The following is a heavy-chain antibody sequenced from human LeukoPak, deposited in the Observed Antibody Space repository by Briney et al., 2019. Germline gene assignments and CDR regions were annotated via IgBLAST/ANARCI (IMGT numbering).Heavy chain of an antibody. V-gene: IGHV3-30*01. CDR2: ISYDGTNK. D-gene: IGHD3-10*01. CDR3: ARDFGVSSPTAPDY. J-gene: IGHJ4*02. Sequence: GGSLRLSCAASGFTFSRYATHWVRQAPGKGLEWVAVISYDGTNKYYADPVKGRYTISRDNSKNTLYLQMNSLRAEDTAVYYWARDFGVSSPTAPDYWGQGTLVTVSS. CDR1: GFTFSRYA.